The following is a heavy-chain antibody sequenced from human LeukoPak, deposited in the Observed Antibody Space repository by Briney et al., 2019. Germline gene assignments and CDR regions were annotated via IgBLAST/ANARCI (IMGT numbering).Heavy chain of an antibody. Sequence: GGSLRLSCAASGFTVSSNYMSWVRQAPGKGLEWVSVIYSGGSTYYADSVKGRFTISRDNSKNTLYLQMNSLGAEDTAVYYCASGEKWELLRDPYAFDIWGQGTMVTVSS. J-gene: IGHJ3*02. CDR1: GFTVSSNY. V-gene: IGHV3-53*01. D-gene: IGHD1-26*01. CDR3: ASGEKWELLRDPYAFDI. CDR2: IYSGGST.